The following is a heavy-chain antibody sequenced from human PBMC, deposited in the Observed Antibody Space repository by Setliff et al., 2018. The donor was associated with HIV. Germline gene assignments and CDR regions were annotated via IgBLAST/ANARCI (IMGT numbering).Heavy chain of an antibody. CDR2: IYYNGST. D-gene: IGHD6-19*01. V-gene: IGHV4-34*01. CDR3: ARASSVADHFDY. CDR1: GGSFSGYY. J-gene: IGHJ4*02. Sequence: SETLSLTCAVYGGSFSGYYWSWIRQPPGKGLEWIGQIYYNGSTNYNPSIKSRVTISVDTSKNQFSLKLSSVTTADTAVYYCARASSVADHFDYWGQGTLVTVSS.